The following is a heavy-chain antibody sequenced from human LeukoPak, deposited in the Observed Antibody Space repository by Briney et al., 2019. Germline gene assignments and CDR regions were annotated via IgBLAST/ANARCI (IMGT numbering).Heavy chain of an antibody. V-gene: IGHV4-59*01. D-gene: IGHD6-19*01. J-gene: IGHJ4*02. CDR2: IYYSGST. Sequence: SETLSLTCTVSGGSISSYYWSWIRQPPGKGLEWIGYIYYSGSTNYSPSLKSRVTISVDTSKNQFSLKLSSVTAADTAVYYCARELSYSSGWHFDYWGQGTLVTVSS. CDR1: GGSISSYY. CDR3: ARELSYSSGWHFDY.